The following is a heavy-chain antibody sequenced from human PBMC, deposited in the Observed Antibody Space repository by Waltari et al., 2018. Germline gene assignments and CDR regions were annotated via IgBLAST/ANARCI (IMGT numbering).Heavy chain of an antibody. V-gene: IGHV3-64D*06. D-gene: IGHD1-1*01. CDR2: ISADGSST. CDR3: VKERGLQRFFDS. J-gene: IGHJ4*02. Sequence: EVQLVESGGGLVKPGGSLRLSCSASTFTFPDSAMHWVRQAAGKGLEYVSSISADGSSTYYADSVKGRFTISRDNSKDTLYLHMSSLRREDTAVYYCVKERGLQRFFDSWGQGTLVTVSS. CDR1: TFTFPDSA.